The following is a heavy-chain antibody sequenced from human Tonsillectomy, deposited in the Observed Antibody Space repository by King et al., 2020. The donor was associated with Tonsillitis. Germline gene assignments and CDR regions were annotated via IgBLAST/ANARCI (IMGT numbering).Heavy chain of an antibody. V-gene: IGHV3-23*04. CDR2: ISGSGGST. CDR3: AKDRNGEVAGFYYYYMDV. D-gene: IGHD3-10*01. CDR1: GFTFSSYA. Sequence: VQLVESGGGLVQPGGSLRLSCAASGFTFSSYAMSWVRQAPGKGLEWVSAISGSGGSTYYADSVKGRFTTSRDNSKNTLYLQVNSLRAEDTAVYYCAKDRNGEVAGFYYYYMDVWGRGTTVTVSS. J-gene: IGHJ6*03.